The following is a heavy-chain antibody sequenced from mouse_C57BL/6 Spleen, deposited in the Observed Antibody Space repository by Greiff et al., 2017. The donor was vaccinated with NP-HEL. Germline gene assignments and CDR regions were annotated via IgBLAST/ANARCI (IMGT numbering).Heavy chain of an antibody. D-gene: IGHD2-1*01. CDR1: GFTFSDYG. V-gene: IGHV5-17*01. J-gene: IGHJ4*01. CDR3: ARLYGNFAMDY. CDR2: ISSGSSTI. Sequence: EVQVVESGGGLVKPGGSLKLSCAASGFTFSDYGMHWVRQAPEKGLEWVAYISSGSSTIYYADTVKGRFTISRDNAKNTLFLQMTSLRSEDTAMYYCARLYGNFAMDYWGQGTSVTVSS.